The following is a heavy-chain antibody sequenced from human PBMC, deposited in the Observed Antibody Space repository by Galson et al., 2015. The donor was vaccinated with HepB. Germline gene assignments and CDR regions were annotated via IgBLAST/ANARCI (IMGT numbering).Heavy chain of an antibody. Sequence: LRLSFAASGFTFSSYAMTWVRQAPGKGLEWVSVISGSGGSTSYVDSVKGRFTISRDNSKNTLYLQMNSLRAEDTAVYYCGKLDYYDSSGFGSVDYWGQGTLVTVSS. CDR1: GFTFSSYA. CDR3: GKLDYYDSSGFGSVDY. J-gene: IGHJ4*02. D-gene: IGHD3-22*01. V-gene: IGHV3-23*01. CDR2: ISGSGGST.